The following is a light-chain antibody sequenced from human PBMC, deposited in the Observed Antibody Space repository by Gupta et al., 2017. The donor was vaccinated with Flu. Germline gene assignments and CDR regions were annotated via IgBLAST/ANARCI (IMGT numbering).Light chain of an antibody. V-gene: IGLV2-14*03. CDR3: TSYSSRSSV. CDR2: DVT. Sequence: QSALTQPASVSGSPGQSITISCTGTASDVGAYNYVSWYQHHPGKAPKLLIYDVTSRPSGVSYRFSGSKSGNTASLTISGLQAEDETDYYCTSYSSRSSVFGGGTKLTVL. CDR1: ASDVGAYNY. J-gene: IGLJ2*01.